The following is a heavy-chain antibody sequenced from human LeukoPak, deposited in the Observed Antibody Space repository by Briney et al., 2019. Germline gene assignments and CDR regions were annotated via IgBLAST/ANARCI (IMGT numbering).Heavy chain of an antibody. D-gene: IGHD6-19*01. CDR1: GFTFSSRG. CDR3: AKDLDSSGCDY. CDR2: ISYDGSNK. J-gene: IGHJ4*02. V-gene: IGHV3-30*18. Sequence: GGSLGLSCAASGFTFSSRGMHWVRQAPGKGLEWVAVISYDGSNKYYADSVKGRFTISRDNSKNTLYLQMNSLRAEDTAVYYCAKDLDSSGCDYWGQGTLVTVSS.